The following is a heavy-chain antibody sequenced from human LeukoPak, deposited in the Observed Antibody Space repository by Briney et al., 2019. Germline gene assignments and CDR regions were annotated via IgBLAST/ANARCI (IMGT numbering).Heavy chain of an antibody. Sequence: SETLSLTCAVSGYSISSGYYWGWIRQPPGKGLEWIGSIYHSGSTYYNPSLKSRVTISVDTSKNQFSLKLSTVTAADTAVYYCARRDISSGWSFNYWGRGTLVTVSS. CDR2: IYHSGST. D-gene: IGHD6-19*01. V-gene: IGHV4-38-2*01. CDR3: ARRDISSGWSFNY. CDR1: GYSISSGYY. J-gene: IGHJ4*02.